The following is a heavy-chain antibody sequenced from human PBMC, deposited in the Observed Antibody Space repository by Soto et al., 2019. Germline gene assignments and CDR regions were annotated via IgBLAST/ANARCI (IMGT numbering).Heavy chain of an antibody. J-gene: IGHJ6*02. CDR1: GFTFISYG. CDR3: ARARGYSYGYQSGRLTKYGMDV. D-gene: IGHD5-18*01. CDR2: IWYDGSNK. V-gene: IGHV3-33*01. Sequence: WGSLRLSCAASGFTFISYGIHLFRQSPFKWLEWVAVIWYDGSNKYYADSVKGRFTISRDNSKNTLYLQMNSLRAEDTAVYYCARARGYSYGYQSGRLTKYGMDVWGQGTTVTVSS.